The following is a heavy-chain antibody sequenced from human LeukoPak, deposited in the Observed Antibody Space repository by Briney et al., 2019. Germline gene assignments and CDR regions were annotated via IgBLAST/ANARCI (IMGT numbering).Heavy chain of an antibody. CDR1: GYSFTSYW. Sequence: GESLKISCKGSGYSFTSYWIGWVRQMPGKGLEWMGIIYPGDSDTGYSPSFQGQVTISADKSISTAYLQWSSLKASDTAMYYCARRYDILTGYFPLFDYWGQGTLVTVSS. CDR3: ARRYDILTGYFPLFDY. J-gene: IGHJ4*02. CDR2: IYPGDSDT. D-gene: IGHD3-9*01. V-gene: IGHV5-51*01.